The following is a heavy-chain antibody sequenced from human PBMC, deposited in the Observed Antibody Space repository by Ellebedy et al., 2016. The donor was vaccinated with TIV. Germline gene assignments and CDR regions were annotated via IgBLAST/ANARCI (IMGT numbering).Heavy chain of an antibody. D-gene: IGHD3-3*01. J-gene: IGHJ6*02. CDR2: INHSGST. V-gene: IGHV4-39*07. Sequence: SETLSLTXTVSGDSISRTNYFWSWIRQSPGKGLEWIGEINHSGSTNYNPSLKSRVTISVDTSKNQFSLKLSSVTAADTAVYYCARLYYDFWGGNYSRDYGMDVWGQGTTVTASS. CDR3: ARLYYDFWGGNYSRDYGMDV. CDR1: GDSISRTNYF.